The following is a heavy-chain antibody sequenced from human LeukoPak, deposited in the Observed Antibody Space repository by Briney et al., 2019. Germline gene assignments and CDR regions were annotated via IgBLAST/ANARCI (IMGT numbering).Heavy chain of an antibody. V-gene: IGHV4-59*01. CDR3: ARVQPAYSYGYGIDY. Sequence: PSETLSLTCTVSGGSISSYYWSWIRQPPGKGLEWIGYIYYSGSTNYNPSLKSRVTISVDTSKNQFSLKLSSVTAADTAVYYCARVQPAYSYGYGIDYWGQEPWSPSPQ. D-gene: IGHD5-18*01. J-gene: IGHJ4*01. CDR1: GGSISSYY. CDR2: IYYSGST.